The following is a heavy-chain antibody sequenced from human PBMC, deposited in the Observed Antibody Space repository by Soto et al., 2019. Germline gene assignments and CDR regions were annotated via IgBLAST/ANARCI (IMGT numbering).Heavy chain of an antibody. CDR3: VRSRSGAVADSFDY. CDR1: GFTFNRHA. J-gene: IGHJ4*02. CDR2: ISKDGSNI. Sequence: GGSLRLSCAASGFTFNRHAIHWVRQAPGKGLEWVAVISKDGSNIYYVDSVKGRFTISRDNSKNTLYLQMNSLRDEDTAVYYCVRSRSGAVADSFDYWGQGTLVTVSS. V-gene: IGHV3-30*04. D-gene: IGHD3-10*01.